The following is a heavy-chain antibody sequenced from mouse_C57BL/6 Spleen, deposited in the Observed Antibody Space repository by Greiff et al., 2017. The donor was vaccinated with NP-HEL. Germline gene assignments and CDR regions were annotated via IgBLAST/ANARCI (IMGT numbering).Heavy chain of an antibody. CDR1: GFTFSDYG. V-gene: IGHV5-17*01. Sequence: DVMLVESGGGLVKPGGSLKLSCAASGFTFSDYGMHWVRQAPEKGLEWVAYISSGSSTIYYADTVKGRFTISRDNAKNTLFLQMTSLRSEDTAMYYCARDGYYVGWFAYWGQGTLVTVSA. CDR3: ARDGYYVGWFAY. D-gene: IGHD2-3*01. CDR2: ISSGSSTI. J-gene: IGHJ3*01.